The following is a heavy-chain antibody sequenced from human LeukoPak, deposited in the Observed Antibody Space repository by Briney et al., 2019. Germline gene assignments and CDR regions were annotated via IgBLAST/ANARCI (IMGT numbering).Heavy chain of an antibody. J-gene: IGHJ4*02. CDR1: GGSISSYY. V-gene: IGHV4-59*01. D-gene: IGHD1-7*01. Sequence: PSETLSLTCTVAGGSISSYYWSWIRQPPGKGLGWIGYIYYSGSTKYNPSLKSRVTISVDASKTQFSLKLNSVTAADTAVYYCARGSRELYYFDYWGQGTLVTVSS. CDR2: IYYSGST. CDR3: ARGSRELYYFDY.